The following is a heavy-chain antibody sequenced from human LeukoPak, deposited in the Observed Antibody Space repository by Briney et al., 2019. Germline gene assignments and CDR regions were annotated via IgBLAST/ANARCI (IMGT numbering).Heavy chain of an antibody. Sequence: PGGSLRLSCAASGFTVSSNYMSWVRQAPGKGLEWVSVIYSGGSTYYADSVKGRFTISRDNSKNTLYLQMNSLRAEDTAVYYCARGYRAMAEFDYCGQGTLVTVSS. V-gene: IGHV3-66*01. CDR1: GFTVSSNY. CDR3: ARGYRAMAEFDY. CDR2: IYSGGST. J-gene: IGHJ4*02. D-gene: IGHD5-18*01.